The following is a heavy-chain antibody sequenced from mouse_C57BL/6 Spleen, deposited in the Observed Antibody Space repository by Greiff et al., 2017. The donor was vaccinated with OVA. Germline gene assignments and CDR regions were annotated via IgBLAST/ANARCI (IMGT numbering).Heavy chain of an antibody. V-gene: IGHV5-6*01. CDR2: ISSGGSYT. D-gene: IGHD4-1*01. CDR3: ARQRDWDCFDY. J-gene: IGHJ2*01. Sequence: EVQLVESGGDLVKPGGSLKLSCAASGFTFSSYGMSWVRQTPDKRLEWVATISSGGSYTYYPDSVKGRFTISRDNAKNTLYLQMSSLKSEDTAMYYCARQRDWDCFDYWGQGTTLTVSS. CDR1: GFTFSSYG.